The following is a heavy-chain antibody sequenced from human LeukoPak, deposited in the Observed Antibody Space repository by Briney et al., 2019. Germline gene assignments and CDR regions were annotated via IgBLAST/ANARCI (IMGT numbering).Heavy chain of an antibody. Sequence: GGSLRLSCAASGFTFSNFAMTWVRQAPGKGLEWVSAISGSGGSTYYADSVEGRFTISRDNSKNTLYLQMNSLRAEDTAVYYCAKVDDFWSGYKNFDYWGQGTLVTVSS. D-gene: IGHD3-3*01. CDR1: GFTFSNFA. CDR3: AKVDDFWSGYKNFDY. J-gene: IGHJ4*02. V-gene: IGHV3-23*01. CDR2: ISGSGGST.